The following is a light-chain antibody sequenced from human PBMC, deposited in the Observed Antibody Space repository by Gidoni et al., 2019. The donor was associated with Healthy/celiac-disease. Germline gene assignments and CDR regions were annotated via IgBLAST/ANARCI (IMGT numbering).Light chain of an antibody. CDR3: QQRSNWPPFT. CDR2: EAS. J-gene: IGKJ5*01. Sequence: EIVLTQSPATLSLSPGERATLSCRASQSVSSYLAWYQQKPGQAPRLLIYEASNRATGIPARFSGSGSGTDFTLTISSLEPEDFAVYYCQQRSNWPPFTFXQXTRLEIK. V-gene: IGKV3-11*01. CDR1: QSVSSY.